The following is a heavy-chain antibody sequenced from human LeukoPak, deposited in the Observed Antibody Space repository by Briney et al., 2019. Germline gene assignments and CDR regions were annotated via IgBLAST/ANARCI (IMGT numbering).Heavy chain of an antibody. Sequence: PSETLSLTCTVSGGSISSYYWSWIRQPPGKGLEWIGYIYYSGSTNYNPSLKSRVTISVDTSKNQFSLKLSSVTAADTAVYYCARVGAYYDILTGYSYFWFDPWGQGTLVTVSS. V-gene: IGHV4-59*01. D-gene: IGHD3-9*01. CDR2: IYYSGST. J-gene: IGHJ5*02. CDR1: GGSISSYY. CDR3: ARVGAYYDILTGYSYFWFDP.